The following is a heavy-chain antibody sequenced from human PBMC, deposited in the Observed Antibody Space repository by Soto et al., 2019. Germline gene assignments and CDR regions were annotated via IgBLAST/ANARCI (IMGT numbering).Heavy chain of an antibody. J-gene: IGHJ4*02. V-gene: IGHV4-59*01. Sequence: TSETLSLTCTVSGGSISSYYWSWIRQPPGKGLEWIGYIYYSGSTNYNPSLKSRVTISVDTSKNQFSLKLSSVTAADTAVYYCAREGGQEDYWGQGTLVTVSS. D-gene: IGHD3-16*01. CDR1: GGSISSYY. CDR2: IYYSGST. CDR3: AREGGQEDY.